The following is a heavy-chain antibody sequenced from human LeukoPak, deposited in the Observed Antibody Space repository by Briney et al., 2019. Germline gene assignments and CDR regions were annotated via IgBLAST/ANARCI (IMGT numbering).Heavy chain of an antibody. V-gene: IGHV1-18*01. D-gene: IGHD7-27*01. J-gene: IGHJ4*02. CDR3: ARGTDWGSGAASDF. CDR1: GGTFSSYA. CDR2: ISAHNGHT. Sequence: ASVKVSCKASGGTFSSYAISWVRQAPGQGLEWMGWISAHNGHTKYAQKLQGRVTMTTDTSTTTAYMDLRSLTSDDTAIYYCARGTDWGSGAASDFWGQGTLVTVSS.